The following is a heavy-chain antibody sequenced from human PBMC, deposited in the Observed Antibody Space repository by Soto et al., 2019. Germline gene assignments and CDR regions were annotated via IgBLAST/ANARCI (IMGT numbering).Heavy chain of an antibody. CDR2: ISAHNGNT. V-gene: IGHV1-18*01. J-gene: IGHJ4*02. D-gene: IGHD1-1*01. Sequence: QVHLVQSGAEVKKPGASVKVSCKGSGYGFTTYGITWVRQAPGQGLEWMAWISAHNGNTNYAQKLQGRVTLTRDTSTSTAYRELRSLRSDDTAVYYCARERYGDYWGQGALVTVSS. CDR1: GYGFTTYG. CDR3: ARERYGDY.